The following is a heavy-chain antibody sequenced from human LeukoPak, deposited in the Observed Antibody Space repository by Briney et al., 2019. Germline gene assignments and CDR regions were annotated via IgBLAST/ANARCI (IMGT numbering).Heavy chain of an antibody. Sequence: ASVKVSCKASGYTFTSYAMHWVRQAPGQRLEWMGWINAGNGNTKYSQEFQGRVTITRDTSASTAYMELSSLRSEDMAVYYCARGGYYYDSSGYYAVAFDIWGQGTMVTVSS. V-gene: IGHV1-3*03. CDR2: INAGNGNT. CDR3: ARGGYYYDSSGYYAVAFDI. D-gene: IGHD3-22*01. J-gene: IGHJ3*02. CDR1: GYTFTSYA.